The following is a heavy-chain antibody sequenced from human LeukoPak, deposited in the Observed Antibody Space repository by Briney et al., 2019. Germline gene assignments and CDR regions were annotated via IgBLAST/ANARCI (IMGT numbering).Heavy chain of an antibody. V-gene: IGHV3-21*01. Sequence: GGSLRLPCAASGFTFSSYSMNWVRQAPGKGLEWVSSISSSSSYIYYADSVKGRFTISRDNAKNSLYLQMNSLRAEDTAVYYCARDFGGNDFDYWGQGTLVTVSS. CDR3: ARDFGGNDFDY. J-gene: IGHJ4*02. D-gene: IGHD4-23*01. CDR1: GFTFSSYS. CDR2: ISSSSSYI.